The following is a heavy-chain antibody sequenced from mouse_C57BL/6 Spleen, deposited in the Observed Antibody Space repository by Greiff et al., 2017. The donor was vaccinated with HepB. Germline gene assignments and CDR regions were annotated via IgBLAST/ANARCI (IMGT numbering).Heavy chain of an antibody. V-gene: IGHV1-50*01. CDR1: GYTFTSYW. CDR3: ARKGTVVGAMDY. J-gene: IGHJ4*01. Sequence: QVQLQQPGAELVKPGASVKLSCKASGYTFTSYWMQWVKQRPGQGLEWIGEIDPSDSYTNYNQKFKGKATLTVDTSSSTAYMQLSSLTSEDSAVYYCARKGTVVGAMDYWGQGTSVTVSS. CDR2: IDPSDSYT. D-gene: IGHD1-1*01.